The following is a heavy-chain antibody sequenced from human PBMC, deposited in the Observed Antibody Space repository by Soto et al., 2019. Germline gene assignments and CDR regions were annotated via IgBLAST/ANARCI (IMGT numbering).Heavy chain of an antibody. CDR2: INPTTGLT. CDR3: ARAVRIGCFYGMDI. J-gene: IGHJ6*02. CDR1: GYAFSNNF. Sequence: ASVKVSCKASGYAFSNNFMHWVRQAPAQGLEWMGVINPTTGLTSNAQKFQGRITMTSDTSSSTAYMELSSLRSEHTAVYYCARAVRIGCFYGMDIWGQGTRVTAP. D-gene: IGHD2-15*01. V-gene: IGHV1-46*01.